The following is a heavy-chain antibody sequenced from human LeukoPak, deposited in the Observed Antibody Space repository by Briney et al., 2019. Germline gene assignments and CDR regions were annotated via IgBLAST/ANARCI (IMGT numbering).Heavy chain of an antibody. D-gene: IGHD2-21*02. Sequence: PGGSLRLSCAASGFTVSSNYMSWVRKAPGKGLEWVSVIYSGGSTYYADSVKGRFTISRDNSKNTLYLQMNSLRAEDTAVYYCARDLTAPGRYNPWGQGTLVTVSS. V-gene: IGHV3-53*01. J-gene: IGHJ5*02. CDR2: IYSGGST. CDR1: GFTVSSNY. CDR3: ARDLTAPGRYNP.